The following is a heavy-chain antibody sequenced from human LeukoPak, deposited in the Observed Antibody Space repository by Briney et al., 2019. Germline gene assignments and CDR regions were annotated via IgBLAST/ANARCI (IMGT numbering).Heavy chain of an antibody. CDR1: GYTFTSYG. J-gene: IGHJ6*03. CDR2: ISAYNGNT. Sequence: GASVKVSCKASGYTFTSYGISWVRQAPGQGLEWMGWISAYNGNTNYAQKLHGRATMTTDTSTSTAYMELRSLRSDDTAVYYCARSPATAIYYYYYYYMDVWGKGTTVTVSS. V-gene: IGHV1-18*01. CDR3: ARSPATAIYYYYYYYMDV. D-gene: IGHD2-21*02.